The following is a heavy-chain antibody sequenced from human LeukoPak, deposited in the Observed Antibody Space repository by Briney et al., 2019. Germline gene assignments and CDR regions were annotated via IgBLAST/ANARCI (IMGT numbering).Heavy chain of an antibody. CDR1: GYSFSSYA. Sequence: ASVKVSCKASGYSFSSYAMNWVRQAPGQGLEWMGWISAYNGNTNYAQKLQGRVTMTTDTSTSTAYMELRSLRSDDTAVYYCARDLTAAAGLFDPWGQGTLVTVSS. CDR2: ISAYNGNT. CDR3: ARDLTAAAGLFDP. V-gene: IGHV1-18*01. J-gene: IGHJ5*02. D-gene: IGHD6-13*01.